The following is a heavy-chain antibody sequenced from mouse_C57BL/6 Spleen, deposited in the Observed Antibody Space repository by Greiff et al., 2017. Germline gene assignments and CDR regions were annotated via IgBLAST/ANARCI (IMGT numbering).Heavy chain of an antibody. CDR2: IDPSDSYT. CDR3: ARRGGYLYAMDY. V-gene: IGHV1-69*01. CDR1: GYTFTSYW. Sequence: QVQLKQPGAELVMPGASVKLSCKASGYTFTSYWMHWVKQRPGQGLEWIGEIDPSDSYTNYNQKFKGKSTLTVDKSSSTAYMQLSSLTSEDSAVYYCARRGGYLYAMDYWGQGTSVTVSS. J-gene: IGHJ4*01.